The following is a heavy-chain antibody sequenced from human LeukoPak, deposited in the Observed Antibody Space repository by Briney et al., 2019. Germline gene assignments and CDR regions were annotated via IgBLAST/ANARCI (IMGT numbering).Heavy chain of an antibody. CDR3: GRDALVGYFSFWYMDV. J-gene: IGHJ6*03. CDR2: ISNSGST. V-gene: IGHV4-59*11. CDR1: DGPIRSHY. Sequence: SETLSLTCTVSDGPIRSHYWTWIRQSPVKGLEWIGDISNSGSTSYNPSLKSRVTISIDTSKSQFSLTLSPVTAADTAVYYCGRDALVGYFSFWYMDVWGKGTTVTVSS. D-gene: IGHD2-15*01.